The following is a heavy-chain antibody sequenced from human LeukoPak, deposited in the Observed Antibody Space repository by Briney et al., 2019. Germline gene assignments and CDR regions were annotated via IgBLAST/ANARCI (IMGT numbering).Heavy chain of an antibody. CDR1: GGSISSYY. Sequence: SETLSLSCTVSGGSISSYYWSWVRQPPGKGLEWIGYIYYSGGTNYNPSLKSRVTTSVDTSKNQFSLKLSSVTAADTAVYYCARLRSAADAFDIWGQGTMVTVSS. V-gene: IGHV4-59*08. CDR2: IYYSGGT. J-gene: IGHJ3*02. D-gene: IGHD1-14*01. CDR3: ARLRSAADAFDI.